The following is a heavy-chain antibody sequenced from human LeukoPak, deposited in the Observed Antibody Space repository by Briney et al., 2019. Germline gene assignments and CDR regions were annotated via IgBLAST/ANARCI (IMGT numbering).Heavy chain of an antibody. D-gene: IGHD1-26*01. J-gene: IGHJ4*02. V-gene: IGHV1-69*05. CDR1: GGTFSSYA. CDR3: ATTTKWELLYYFDY. Sequence: GASVKVSCKASGGTFSSYAISWVRQAPGQGLEWMGRIIPIFGTANYAQKFQGRVTITTDESTSTAYMELSSLRSEDTAVYYCATTTKWELLYYFDYWGQGTLVTVSS. CDR2: IIPIFGTA.